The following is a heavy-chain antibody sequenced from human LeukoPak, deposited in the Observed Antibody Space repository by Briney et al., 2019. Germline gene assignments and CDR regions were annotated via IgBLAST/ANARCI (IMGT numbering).Heavy chain of an antibody. J-gene: IGHJ3*02. CDR2: ISGNSGDK. D-gene: IGHD1-7*01. CDR1: GFSFSDSY. CDR3: ARDSGNYLDAFDI. Sequence: PGGSLRLSCAASGFSFSDSYMTWVRQAPGKGLEWLSYISGNSGDKNYADSVKGRFTISRDNAKNSLYLQMNSLRAEDTAVYYCARDSGNYLDAFDIWGQGTMVTVSS. V-gene: IGHV3-11*06.